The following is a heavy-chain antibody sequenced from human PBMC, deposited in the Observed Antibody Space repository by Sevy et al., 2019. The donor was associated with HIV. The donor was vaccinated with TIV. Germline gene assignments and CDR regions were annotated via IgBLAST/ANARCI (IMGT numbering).Heavy chain of an antibody. CDR3: ARGQYYAGGKNDY. CDR1: GFTFSYYY. D-gene: IGHD3-16*01. V-gene: IGHV3-21*01. Sequence: GGSLRLSCAASGFTFSYYYMNWVRQAPGKGLEWVSSISSASSYILYADSVKGRFTISSDNAKNSVYLQMNSLSAEDTAVYYCARGQYYAGGKNDYWGQGTLVTVSS. J-gene: IGHJ4*02. CDR2: ISSASSYI.